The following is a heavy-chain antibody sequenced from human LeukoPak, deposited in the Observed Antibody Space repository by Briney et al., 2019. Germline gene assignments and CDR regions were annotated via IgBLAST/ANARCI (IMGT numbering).Heavy chain of an antibody. J-gene: IGHJ4*02. V-gene: IGHV3-20*04. Sequence: PGGSLRLSCVAPGFTFVDYGMGWVRQVPGEGLEWVSGINWNGGSTGYADSVKGRFTISRDNAKNSLYLQMNSLRAEDTAFYYCARGTEVYYDSSSYYSYWGQGTLVTVSS. CDR3: ARGTEVYYDSSSYYSY. D-gene: IGHD3-22*01. CDR2: INWNGGST. CDR1: GFTFVDYG.